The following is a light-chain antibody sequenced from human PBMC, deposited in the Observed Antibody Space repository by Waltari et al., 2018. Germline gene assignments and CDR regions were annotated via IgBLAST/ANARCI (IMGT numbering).Light chain of an antibody. CDR2: GAS. CDR3: QQYSDWIA. J-gene: IGKJ4*01. Sequence: EIVITQSPASLSLSPGERATLPCTASQTVTNDLAWYQQNPGQAPKLLIFGASTRATGVPARFSGSGAGTEFTLTIGSVQSEDFAVYYCQQYSDWIAFGGGTKVDLK. CDR1: QTVTND. V-gene: IGKV3-15*01.